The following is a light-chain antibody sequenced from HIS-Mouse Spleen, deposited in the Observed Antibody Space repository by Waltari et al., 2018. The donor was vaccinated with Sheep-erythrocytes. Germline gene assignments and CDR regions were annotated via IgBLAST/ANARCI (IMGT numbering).Light chain of an antibody. CDR3: CSYAGSYNHV. Sequence: QSALTQPRSVSGSPGQSVTISCTGTSSDVGGYNYVSWYQQHPGKAPKLMIYDVSKRPSGVPDSFSGSKSGNTASLAISEVQAEVEADYYCCSYAGSYNHVFATGTKVTVL. CDR1: SSDVGGYNY. J-gene: IGLJ1*01. V-gene: IGLV2-11*01. CDR2: DVS.